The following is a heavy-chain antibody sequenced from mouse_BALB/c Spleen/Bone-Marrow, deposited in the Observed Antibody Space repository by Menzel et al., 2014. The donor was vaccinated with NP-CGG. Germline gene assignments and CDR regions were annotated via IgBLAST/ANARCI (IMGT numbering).Heavy chain of an antibody. D-gene: IGHD1-1*01. Sequence: EVKLMESGGGLVKPGGSLKLSCAASGFTFSDYYMYWVRQTPEKGLEWVATISDGGSYTYYPDSVKGRFTISRDNDKNSLYLQMTSMKTEDTAMYYCARDPYYYGTSYWYFDVWGAGTTVTVSS. CDR1: GFTFSDYY. V-gene: IGHV5-4*02. CDR2: ISDGGSYT. CDR3: ARDPYYYGTSYWYFDV. J-gene: IGHJ1*01.